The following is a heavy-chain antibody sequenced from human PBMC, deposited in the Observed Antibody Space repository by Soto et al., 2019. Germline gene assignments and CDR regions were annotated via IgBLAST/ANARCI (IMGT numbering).Heavy chain of an antibody. Sequence: SETLSLTCTVSGGSISSYYWSWIRQPPGKGLEWIGYIYYSGSTNYNPSLKSRVTISVDTSKNQFSLKLSSVTAADTAVYYCARVGGYCSGGSCQPVFDYWGQGTLVTVSS. CDR3: ARVGGYCSGGSCQPVFDY. CDR1: GGSISSYY. V-gene: IGHV4-59*01. D-gene: IGHD2-15*01. J-gene: IGHJ4*02. CDR2: IYYSGST.